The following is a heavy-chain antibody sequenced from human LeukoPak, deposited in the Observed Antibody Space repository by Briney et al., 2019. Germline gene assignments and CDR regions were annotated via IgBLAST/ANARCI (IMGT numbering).Heavy chain of an antibody. CDR3: ARETGKTLSYFDY. Sequence: SETLSLTCTVSGGSISSYYWSWIRQPPGKGLEWIGYIYYSGSTNYNPSLKSRVTISVDTSKNQFSLQLSSVTAADTAVYYCARETGKTLSYFDYWGRGTLVTVSS. J-gene: IGHJ4*02. V-gene: IGHV4-59*01. D-gene: IGHD1-1*01. CDR1: GGSISSYY. CDR2: IYYSGST.